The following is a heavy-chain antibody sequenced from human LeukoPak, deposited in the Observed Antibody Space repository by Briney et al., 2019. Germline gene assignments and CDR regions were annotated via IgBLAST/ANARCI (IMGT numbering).Heavy chain of an antibody. V-gene: IGHV4-31*03. Sequence: SETLSLTCNVSGVSVSDGRYYWTWIRQHPGKGLEWIGYKYYSGSAKYNPSLKSRLTISIDTSKNQFSLQLSSVTAADTATYYCATPYCSSISCLDVFNVWGQGTRVTVSS. CDR2: KYYSGSA. D-gene: IGHD2-2*01. CDR1: GVSVSDGRYY. CDR3: ATPYCSSISCLDVFNV. J-gene: IGHJ3*01.